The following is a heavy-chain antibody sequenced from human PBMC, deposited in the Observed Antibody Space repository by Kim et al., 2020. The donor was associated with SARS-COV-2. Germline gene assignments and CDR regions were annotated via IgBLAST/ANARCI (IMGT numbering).Heavy chain of an antibody. J-gene: IGHJ4*02. CDR3: ARSSTTVTSRFDF. V-gene: IGHV4-39*01. CDR1: GGSISTSNYY. D-gene: IGHD4-17*01. Sequence: SETLSHTCSVSGGSISTSNYYWGWIRQSPGKGLEWIGSIYYRGSTYYNPSLKSRVTISADTSKSQFSLKLTSVTAADTAVYYCARSSTTVTSRFDFWGQGILVTVSS. CDR2: IYYRGST.